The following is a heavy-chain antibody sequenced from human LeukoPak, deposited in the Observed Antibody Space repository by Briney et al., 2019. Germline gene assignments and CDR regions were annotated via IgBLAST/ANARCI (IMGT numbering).Heavy chain of an antibody. CDR1: GYTFTSYD. CDR2: MNPNSGNT. CDR3: ARDHGSGWPYSDY. J-gene: IGHJ4*02. Sequence: ASVKVSCKASGYTFTSYDINWVRQATGQGLEWMGWMNPNSGNTGYAQKLQGRVTMTTDTSTSTAYMELRSLRSDDTAVYYCARDHGSGWPYSDYWGQGTLVTVSS. D-gene: IGHD6-19*01. V-gene: IGHV1-8*01.